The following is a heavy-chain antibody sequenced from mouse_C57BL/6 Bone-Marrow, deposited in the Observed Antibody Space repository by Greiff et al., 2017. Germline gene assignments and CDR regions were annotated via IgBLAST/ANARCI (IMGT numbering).Heavy chain of an antibody. CDR1: GYTFTDYE. Sequence: VQLQQSGAELVRPGASVTLSCKASGYTFTDYEMHWVKQTPVHGLEWIGAIDPETGGTAYNQKFKGKAILTADKSSSTAYMELRSLTSEDSAVYYCTRSPFGVYFDDWGQGTTLTVSS. J-gene: IGHJ2*01. CDR2: IDPETGGT. V-gene: IGHV1-15*01. CDR3: TRSPFGVYFDD.